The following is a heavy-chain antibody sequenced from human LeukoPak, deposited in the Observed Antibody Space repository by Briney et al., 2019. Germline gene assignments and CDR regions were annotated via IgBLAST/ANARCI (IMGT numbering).Heavy chain of an antibody. J-gene: IGHJ6*03. CDR2: IWYGGSNK. V-gene: IGHV3-30*02. Sequence: GGSLRLSCAASGFTFSSYGMHWVRQAPGKGLEWVAVIWYGGSNKYYADSVKGRFTISRDNSKNTLYLQMNSLRAEDTAVYYCAKDAGNPLFYYYMDVWGKGTTVTVSS. CDR1: GFTFSSYG. CDR3: AKDAGNPLFYYYMDV. D-gene: IGHD4-23*01.